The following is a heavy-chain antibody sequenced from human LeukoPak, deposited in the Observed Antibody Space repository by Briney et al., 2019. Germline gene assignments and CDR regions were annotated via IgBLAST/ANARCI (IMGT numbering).Heavy chain of an antibody. J-gene: IGHJ3*02. Sequence: GGSLRLSCAASGFTFSSYRMSWVRQAPGKGLDWVANIKQDGSEKYYVDSVRGRFTISGGNAENSLYLQMNSLRTEDTALYYCACSGYYGEDAFDIWGQGTMVTVSS. D-gene: IGHD3-22*01. CDR1: GFTFSSYR. CDR3: ACSGYYGEDAFDI. CDR2: IKQDGSEK. V-gene: IGHV3-7*03.